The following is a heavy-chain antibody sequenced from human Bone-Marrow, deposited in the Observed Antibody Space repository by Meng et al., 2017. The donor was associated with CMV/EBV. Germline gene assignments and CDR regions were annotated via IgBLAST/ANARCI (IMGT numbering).Heavy chain of an antibody. J-gene: IGHJ6*02. D-gene: IGHD2-2*01. CDR3: ARGPSIVVVPATWSYGMDV. CDR2: MNPNSGNT. Sequence: ASVKVSCKASGYTFTSYDINWVRQATGQGLEWMGWMNPNSGNTGYAQKFQGRVTITRNTSISTAYRELSSLRSEDTAVYYCARGPSIVVVPATWSYGMDVWGQGTTVTVSS. V-gene: IGHV1-8*03. CDR1: GYTFTSYD.